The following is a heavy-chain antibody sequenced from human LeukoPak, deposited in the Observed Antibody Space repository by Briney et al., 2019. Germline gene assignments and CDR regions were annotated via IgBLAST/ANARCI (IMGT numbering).Heavy chain of an antibody. CDR2: INHSGST. CDR1: GGSFSGYY. Sequence: PSETLSLTCAVYGGSFSGYYWSWIRQPPGKGQEWIGEINHSGSTNYNPSLKSRVTISVDTSKNQFSLKLSSVTAADTAVYYCARGRWVNHWGQGTLVTVSS. J-gene: IGHJ5*02. CDR3: ARGRWVNH. V-gene: IGHV4-34*01.